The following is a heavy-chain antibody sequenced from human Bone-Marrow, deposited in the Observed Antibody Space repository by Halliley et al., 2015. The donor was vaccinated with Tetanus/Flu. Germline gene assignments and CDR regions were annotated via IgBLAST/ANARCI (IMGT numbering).Heavy chain of an antibody. V-gene: IGHV1-46*01. Sequence: GTINPNGGYTSYPQKFQGRVTMTRDTSTNTVNMELRSLRSDDTAVYYCARDRQAGHPTNWFDPWGQGTLVTVSS. CDR3: ARDRQAGHPTNWFDP. D-gene: IGHD6-19*01. CDR2: INPNGGYT. J-gene: IGHJ5*02.